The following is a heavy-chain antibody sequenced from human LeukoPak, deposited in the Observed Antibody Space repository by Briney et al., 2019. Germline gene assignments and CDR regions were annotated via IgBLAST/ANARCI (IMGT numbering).Heavy chain of an antibody. CDR3: AKEVVGP. J-gene: IGHJ5*02. Sequence: SETLSLTCTVSGGSISSSIYYWGWIRQPPGKGLEWIGSIFYSGSTYYNSSLKSRVIISVDTSKNLLSLKLTSVTAADTAVYYCAKEVVGPWGQGTLVTVSS. CDR1: GGSISSSIYY. V-gene: IGHV4-39*07. CDR2: IFYSGST. D-gene: IGHD1-26*01.